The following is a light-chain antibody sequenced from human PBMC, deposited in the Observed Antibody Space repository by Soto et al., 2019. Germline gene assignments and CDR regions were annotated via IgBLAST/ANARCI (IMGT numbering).Light chain of an antibody. CDR3: SSYTSSSTPHVV. CDR2: EVS. CDR1: SSDVGGYNY. V-gene: IGLV2-14*01. Sequence: QAASVSGSPGQSITISCTGTSSDVGGYNYVSWYQQHPGKAPKLMIYEVSNRPSGVSNRFSGSKSGNTASLTISGLQAEDEADYYCSSYTSSSTPHVVFGGGTQLTVL. J-gene: IGLJ2*01.